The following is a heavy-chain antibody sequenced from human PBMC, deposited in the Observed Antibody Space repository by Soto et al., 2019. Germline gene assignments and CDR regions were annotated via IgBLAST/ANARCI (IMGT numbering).Heavy chain of an antibody. CDR2: ISSNGGST. CDR3: ARDSTPSDEQWLSTAYFQH. CDR1: GFTFSSYA. V-gene: IGHV3-64*01. Sequence: GGSLRLSCAASGFTFSSYAMHWVRQAPGKGLEYVSAISSNGGSTYYANSVKGRFTISRDNSKNTLYLQMGSLRAEDMAVYYCARDSTPSDEQWLSTAYFQHWGQGTLVTVSS. D-gene: IGHD6-19*01. J-gene: IGHJ1*01.